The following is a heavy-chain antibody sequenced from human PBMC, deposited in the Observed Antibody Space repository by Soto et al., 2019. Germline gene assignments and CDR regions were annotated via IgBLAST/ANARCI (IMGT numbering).Heavy chain of an antibody. V-gene: IGHV4-31*03. CDR1: GGSISSGAYY. CDR2: MHYSGIA. Sequence: QVQLQESGPGLVKPSQTLSLTCTVSGGSISSGAYYWSWIRPHSEKGLEWIGYMHYSGIAYYNPSLTSRVTISVDTSKNQFTLKLSSVTAADTAVYYCARYYFDNSGYSNWFDPWGRGTLVTVSS. J-gene: IGHJ5*02. D-gene: IGHD3-22*01. CDR3: ARYYFDNSGYSNWFDP.